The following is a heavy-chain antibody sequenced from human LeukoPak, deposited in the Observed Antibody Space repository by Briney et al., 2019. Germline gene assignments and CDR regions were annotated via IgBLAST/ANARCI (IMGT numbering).Heavy chain of an antibody. V-gene: IGHV4-4*07. CDR2: IHTSGST. CDR3: ARGKVVAGTPGQNSWDY. Sequence: SETLSLTCTVSGGSISSYYWNWIRQPAGKGLEWIGRIHTSGSTNYNPSLKSRVTVSVDTSKNQISLKLSSVTAADTAVYYCARGKVVAGTPGQNSWDYWGQRTLVTVSS. J-gene: IGHJ4*02. D-gene: IGHD6-19*01. CDR1: GGSISSYY.